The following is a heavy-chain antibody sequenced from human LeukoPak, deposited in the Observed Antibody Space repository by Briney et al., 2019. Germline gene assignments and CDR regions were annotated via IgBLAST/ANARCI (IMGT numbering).Heavy chain of an antibody. V-gene: IGHV1-8*01. CDR2: MNPNSGNT. Sequence: ASVKVSCKASGYTFTSYDINWVRQATGQGLEWMGWMNPNSGNTGYAQKFQGRVTMTRNTSISTAYMELSSLRSEDTAVYYCARGDDILTGYGYWGQGTLVTVPS. J-gene: IGHJ4*02. D-gene: IGHD3-9*01. CDR3: ARGDDILTGYGY. CDR1: GYTFTSYD.